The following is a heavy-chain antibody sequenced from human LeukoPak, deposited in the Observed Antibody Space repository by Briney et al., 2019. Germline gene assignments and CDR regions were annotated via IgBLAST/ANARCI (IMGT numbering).Heavy chain of an antibody. CDR1: GFTFDDYT. CDR3: ARDRTAEAGNDYYMGV. J-gene: IGHJ6*03. CDR2: ITWDGGTT. D-gene: IGHD6-13*01. Sequence: GGSLRLSCAASGFTFDDYTMHWVRQPPGKGLEWISLITWDGGTTYYADSVRGRFTISRDNSKNSLFLRMNSLRPEDTALYYCARDRTAEAGNDYYMGVWGNGTTVIVSS. V-gene: IGHV3-43*01.